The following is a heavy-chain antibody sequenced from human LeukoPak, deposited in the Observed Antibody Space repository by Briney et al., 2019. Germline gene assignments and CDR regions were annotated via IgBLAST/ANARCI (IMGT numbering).Heavy chain of an antibody. CDR3: VKGLYDILTGYPFDY. D-gene: IGHD3-9*01. J-gene: IGHJ4*02. CDR1: GFTFSRYA. V-gene: IGHV3-64D*06. CDR2: ISSNGGST. Sequence: GGSLRLSCSASGFTFSRYAMHWVRQAPGKGLEYVSAISSNGGSTYYADSVKGRFTISRDNSKNTLYLQMSSLRAEDTAVYYCVKGLYDILTGYPFDYWGQGTLVTVSS.